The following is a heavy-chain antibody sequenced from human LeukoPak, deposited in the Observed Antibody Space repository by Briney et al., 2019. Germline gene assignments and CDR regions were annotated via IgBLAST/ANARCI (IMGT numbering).Heavy chain of an antibody. V-gene: IGHV3-49*03. CDR2: IRTKAYGGTT. CDR3: TRGSDTIFGVARDGFDS. J-gene: IGHJ4*02. D-gene: IGHD3-3*01. CDR1: GFSFGDYV. Sequence: GGSLRLSCTASGFSFGDYVVSWFRQAPGKGLEWVGIIRTKAYGGTTEYAASVKGRFTISRDDSESIAYLQMNSLKTEDTAVYYCTRGSDTIFGVARDGFDSWGQGTLVTVSS.